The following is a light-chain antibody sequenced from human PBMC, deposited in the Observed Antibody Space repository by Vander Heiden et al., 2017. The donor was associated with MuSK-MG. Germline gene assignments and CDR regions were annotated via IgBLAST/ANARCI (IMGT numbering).Light chain of an antibody. Sequence: QSALTQPASLSGSPGQSTTLSCTGTSSDVGGYNYVSCYQQPPGKAPKPMTYEQSSRPSGVSNRFSGCKSGNKASPTITGLQAEDEADYYCSSDTSSSTPGVFGGGTKLTVL. CDR2: EQS. CDR1: SSDVGGYNY. J-gene: IGLJ3*02. V-gene: IGLV2-14*01. CDR3: SSDTSSSTPGV.